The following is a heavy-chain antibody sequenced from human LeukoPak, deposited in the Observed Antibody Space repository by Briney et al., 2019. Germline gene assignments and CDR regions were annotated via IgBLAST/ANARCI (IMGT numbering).Heavy chain of an antibody. D-gene: IGHD3-9*01. Sequence: SETLSLTCTVSGDSVSTINSYWGWIRQPPGKGLEWIGNVYYSGRANYSPSLRSRVTMSLDTSKNRFSLKMHSVTAADTAVYFCARLRKGRYFDYFFESWGQGALVIVSS. CDR1: GDSVSTINSY. V-gene: IGHV4-39*02. J-gene: IGHJ4*02. CDR2: VYYSGRA. CDR3: ARLRKGRYFDYFFES.